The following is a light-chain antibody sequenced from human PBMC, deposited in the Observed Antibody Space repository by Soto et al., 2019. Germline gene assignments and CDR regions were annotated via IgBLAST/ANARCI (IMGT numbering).Light chain of an antibody. V-gene: IGKV3-15*01. CDR3: QQYNAWPPLIT. CDR1: QTVRNS. Sequence: VLTQSPATLSLSPGERATLSCRASQTVRNSLAWFQQRPGQAPRLLIYGASTRATGVPARFSGGGSGTEFTLTISGLRSEDSATYYCQQYNAWPPLITFGPGTKVDLK. J-gene: IGKJ3*01. CDR2: GAS.